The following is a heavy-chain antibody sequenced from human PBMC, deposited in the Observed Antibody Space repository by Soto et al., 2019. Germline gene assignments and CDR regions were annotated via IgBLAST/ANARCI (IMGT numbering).Heavy chain of an antibody. CDR1: GFTVSSTY. Sequence: EVQLVESGGDLVQPGGSLSLSCAASGFTVSSTYMNWVRQAPGKGLEWVSVIYSGGNTYYADSVKGRFTISRDNFKNTLDLQMNSRRAEDTAVYYCARAEDYPSSPDYYYYYMDVWGKGTTVIVSS. CDR2: IYSGGNT. J-gene: IGHJ6*03. CDR3: ARAEDYPSSPDYYYYYMDV. D-gene: IGHD6-6*01. V-gene: IGHV3-66*01.